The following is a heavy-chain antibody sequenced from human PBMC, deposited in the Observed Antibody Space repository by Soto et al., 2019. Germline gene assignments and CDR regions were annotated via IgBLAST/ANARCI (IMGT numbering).Heavy chain of an antibody. Sequence: GASVKVSCKASGYTFTSYGISWVRQAPGQGLEWMGWISAYNGNTNYAQKLQGRVTMTTDTSTSTAYMELSSLRSEDTAVYYCARRGVVSPLPTYYYGMDVWGQGTTVTVSS. D-gene: IGHD2-15*01. CDR2: ISAYNGNT. CDR1: GYTFTSYG. CDR3: ARRGVVSPLPTYYYGMDV. J-gene: IGHJ6*02. V-gene: IGHV1-18*01.